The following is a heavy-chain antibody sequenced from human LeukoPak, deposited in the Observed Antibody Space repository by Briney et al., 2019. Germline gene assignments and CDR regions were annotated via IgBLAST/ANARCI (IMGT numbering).Heavy chain of an antibody. J-gene: IGHJ4*02. V-gene: IGHV3-53*01. CDR2: IYSGGST. D-gene: IGHD3-22*01. Sequence: GGSLRLSCAASGFTVSSNYISWVRQAPGKGLEWVSVIYSGGSTYYAASVKGRFTISRDNSKNTLSLQMNSLRAEDTAVYYCARGLYYYDSSAYAFDYWGQGTLVTVSS. CDR1: GFTVSSNY. CDR3: ARGLYYYDSSAYAFDY.